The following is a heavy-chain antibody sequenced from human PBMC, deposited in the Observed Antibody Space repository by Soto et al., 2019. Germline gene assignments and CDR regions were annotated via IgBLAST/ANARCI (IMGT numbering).Heavy chain of an antibody. CDR2: IWYDGSNK. J-gene: IGHJ6*02. D-gene: IGHD3-10*01. CDR3: ARDRSGRNGVVGYSGMDV. V-gene: IGHV3-33*01. CDR1: GFTFSSYG. Sequence: QVHLVESGGGVVQPGRSLKLSCAASGFTFSSYGIHWVRQAPGKGLEWVTSIWYDGSNKYYAASVKGRFTISRDNSKNTLYLQMNSLRAEDTAVYYCARDRSGRNGVVGYSGMDVWGQGTTVTVSS.